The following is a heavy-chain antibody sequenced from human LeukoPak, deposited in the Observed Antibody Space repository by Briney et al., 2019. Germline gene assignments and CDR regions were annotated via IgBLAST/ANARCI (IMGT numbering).Heavy chain of an antibody. J-gene: IGHJ4*02. D-gene: IGHD5-24*01. CDR2: IKTKSQGETT. Sequence: PAGSLRLSCAASEFTFTDAWMSWVRQVPGKRLEWVARIKTKSQGETTDYAAPVEGRFIISREDSKKTLYLHMNSLKTEDTAVYFCTTLSMTIIHGGDYWGQGALVTVSS. V-gene: IGHV3-15*01. CDR1: EFTFTDAW. CDR3: TTLSMTIIHGGDY.